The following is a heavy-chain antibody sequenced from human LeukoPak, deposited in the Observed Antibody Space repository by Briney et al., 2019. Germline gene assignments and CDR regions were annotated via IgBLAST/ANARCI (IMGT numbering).Heavy chain of an antibody. J-gene: IGHJ4*02. V-gene: IGHV4-39*01. D-gene: IGHD6-6*01. CDR3: ARRAAARWNGWSY. CDR2: IYYSGST. CDR1: GGSISSSSYY. Sequence: PSETLSLTCTVSGGSISSSSYYWGWIRQPPGKGLEWIGSIYYSGSTYYNPSLKSRVTISVDTSKNQFSLKLGSVTAADTAVYYCARRAAARWNGWSYWGQGTLVTVSS.